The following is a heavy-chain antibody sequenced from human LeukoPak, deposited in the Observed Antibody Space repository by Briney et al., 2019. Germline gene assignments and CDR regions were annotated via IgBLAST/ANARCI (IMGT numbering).Heavy chain of an antibody. J-gene: IGHJ4*02. D-gene: IGHD3-22*01. CDR1: GFTFSNYA. Sequence: GGSLRLSCAASGFTFSNYAMSWVRQAPGRGLEWVAVISYDGSNKYYADSVKGRFTISRDNSKNTLYLQMNSLRAEDTAVYYCAKDVDSSGFDYWGQGTLVTVSS. CDR3: AKDVDSSGFDY. CDR2: ISYDGSNK. V-gene: IGHV3-30*18.